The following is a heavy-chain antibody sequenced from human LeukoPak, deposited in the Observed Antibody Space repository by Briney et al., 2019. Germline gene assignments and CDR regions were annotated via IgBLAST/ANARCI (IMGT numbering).Heavy chain of an antibody. CDR3: AGADSRIMVRGVIYYYGMGV. CDR1: GFTFTSSA. Sequence: GASVKVSCKASGFTFTSSAMQWVRQARGQRLEWIGWIVVGSGNTNYAQKFQERVTITRDMSTSTAYMELSSLRSEDTAVYYCAGADSRIMVRGVIYYYGMGVWGQGTTVTVSS. CDR2: IVVGSGNT. J-gene: IGHJ6*02. D-gene: IGHD3-10*01. V-gene: IGHV1-58*02.